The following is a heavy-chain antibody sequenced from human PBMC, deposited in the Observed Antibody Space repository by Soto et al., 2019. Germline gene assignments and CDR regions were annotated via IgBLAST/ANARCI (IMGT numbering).Heavy chain of an antibody. D-gene: IGHD6-13*01. CDR3: AEPTRYSSSGSDY. J-gene: IGHJ4*02. Sequence: EVQLLGSGGDLVQPGGSLRLSCAGSGFTFNNYAMTWVRQAPGKGLEWVSAISGGGGSTYYADSVKGRFTISRDNSQNARYLQMNSLRAEDTAVYYCAEPTRYSSSGSDYWGQGALVTVSS. CDR1: GFTFNNYA. V-gene: IGHV3-23*01. CDR2: ISGGGGST.